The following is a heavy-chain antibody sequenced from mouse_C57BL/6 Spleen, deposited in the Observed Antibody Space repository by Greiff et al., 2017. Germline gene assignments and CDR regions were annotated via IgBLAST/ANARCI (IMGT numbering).Heavy chain of an antibody. V-gene: IGHV1-4*01. J-gene: IGHJ4*01. CDR2: INPSSGYT. Sequence: VQLQQSGAELARPGASVKMSCKASGYTFTSYTMHWVNQRPGQGLEWIGYINPSSGYTKYNQKFKDKATLTADKSSSTAYMQLSSLTSEDSAVYYCARDDYDAMDYWGQGTSVTVSS. CDR3: ARDDYDAMDY. CDR1: GYTFTSYT.